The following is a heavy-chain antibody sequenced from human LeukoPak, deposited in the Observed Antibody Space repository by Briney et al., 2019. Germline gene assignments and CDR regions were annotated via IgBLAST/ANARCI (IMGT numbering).Heavy chain of an antibody. CDR2: ISYDGSNK. V-gene: IGHV3-30-3*01. D-gene: IGHD5-24*01. Sequence: GGSLRLSCAASGFTFSRYAMHWVRQAPGKGLEWVAVISYDGSNKYYADSVKGRFTISRDNSKNTLYLQMNSLRAEDTAVYYCARGRDGYKSRYFDYWGQGTLVTVSS. J-gene: IGHJ4*02. CDR1: GFTFSRYA. CDR3: ARGRDGYKSRYFDY.